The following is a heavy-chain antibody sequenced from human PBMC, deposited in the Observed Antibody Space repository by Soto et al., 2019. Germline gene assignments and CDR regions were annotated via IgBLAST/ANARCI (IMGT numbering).Heavy chain of an antibody. D-gene: IGHD3-3*02. CDR1: GFAFSNYE. CDR3: ARESFSASPNFFDY. J-gene: IGHJ4*02. CDR2: ISLSGSTI. V-gene: IGHV3-48*03. Sequence: GGSLRLSCAASGFAFSNYEMNWVRQAPGKGLEWVSYISLSGSTIYYADSVKGRFTISRDDAKHSLYLQMDSLRADDTAVYYWARESFSASPNFFDYWGQGTLVTVSS.